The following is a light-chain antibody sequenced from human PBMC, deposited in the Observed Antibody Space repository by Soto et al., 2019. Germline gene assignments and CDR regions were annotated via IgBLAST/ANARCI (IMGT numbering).Light chain of an antibody. J-gene: IGKJ1*01. Sequence: EIVLTQSPGTLSLSPGERATLSCRASQSVSSSYLARYQQKPGQAPRLLIYAASSRATGIPDRFSGSGSGTDFTLTISRLEPEDFAVYYCQQYGSSPLWTFGQGTKVEIK. CDR3: QQYGSSPLWT. CDR1: QSVSSSY. CDR2: AAS. V-gene: IGKV3-20*01.